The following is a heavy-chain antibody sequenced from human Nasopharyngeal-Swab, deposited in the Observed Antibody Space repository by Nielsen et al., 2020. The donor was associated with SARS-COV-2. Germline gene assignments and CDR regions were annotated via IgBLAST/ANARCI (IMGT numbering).Heavy chain of an antibody. D-gene: IGHD6-19*01. Sequence: SETLSPPFAFFGWSFSGFSWSWFRQPPGKGLEWFGEINHSGSTNYNPSLKSRVTISVDTSKNQFSLKLSSVTAADTAVYYCARWSVAQTPQPYGMDVWGQGTTVTVSS. V-gene: IGHV4-34*01. CDR1: GWSFSGFS. CDR3: ARWSVAQTPQPYGMDV. J-gene: IGHJ6*02. CDR2: INHSGST.